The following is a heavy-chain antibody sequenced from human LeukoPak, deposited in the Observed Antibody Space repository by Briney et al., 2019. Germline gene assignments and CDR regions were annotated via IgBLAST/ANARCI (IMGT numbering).Heavy chain of an antibody. CDR2: IYYSESA. J-gene: IGHJ4*02. V-gene: IGHV4-59*02. D-gene: IGHD3-9*01. CDR3: ARKRSFDL. Sequence: SATLSLTCSVSGDSVSRYYWSWIRQPPGKRLEWIGCIYYSESATYNPSLKSRVTISLDTSTNQFFLKLSSVTAADTAVYYCARKRSFDLWGQGTLVTLSA. CDR1: GDSVSRYY.